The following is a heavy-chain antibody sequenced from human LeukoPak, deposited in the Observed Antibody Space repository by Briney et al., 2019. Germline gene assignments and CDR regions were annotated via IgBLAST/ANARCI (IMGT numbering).Heavy chain of an antibody. Sequence: GRSLRLSCAASGLTFSIYGMHWVRQAPGKGLEWVAVISYDGSNKYYADSVKGRFTISRDNSKNTLYLQMNSLRAEDTAVYYCAKESSSGWYHFDYWGQGTLVTVSS. CDR1: GLTFSIYG. CDR2: ISYDGSNK. V-gene: IGHV3-30*18. D-gene: IGHD6-19*01. CDR3: AKESSSGWYHFDY. J-gene: IGHJ4*02.